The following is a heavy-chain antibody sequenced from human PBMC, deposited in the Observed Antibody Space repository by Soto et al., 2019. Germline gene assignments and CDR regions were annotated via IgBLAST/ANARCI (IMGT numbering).Heavy chain of an antibody. CDR3: AKYIVVVPASYYYYGMDV. V-gene: IGHV3-23*01. CDR1: GFTFSSYA. D-gene: IGHD2-2*01. Sequence: EVQLLESGGGLVQPGGSLRLSCAASGFTFSSYAMSWVRQAPGKGLEWVSAISGSGGSTYYADSVKGRFTISRDNSKNALYREMSSVRAEDTGVYYCAKYIVVVPASYYYYGMDVWGQGTTVTVSS. CDR2: ISGSGGST. J-gene: IGHJ6*02.